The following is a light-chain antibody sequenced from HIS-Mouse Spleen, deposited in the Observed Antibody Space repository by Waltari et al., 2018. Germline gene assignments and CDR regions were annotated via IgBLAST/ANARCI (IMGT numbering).Light chain of an antibody. J-gene: IGKJ1*01. CDR2: AAS. Sequence: DIQLTHSPSFLSASVGDRVTIPCRASQAISSYLAWYQQKPGKAPKLLIYAASTLQSGVPSRFSGSGSGTEFTLTISSLQPEDFATYYCQQLNSYPPTFGQGTKVEIK. CDR3: QQLNSYPPT. CDR1: QAISSY. V-gene: IGKV1-9*01.